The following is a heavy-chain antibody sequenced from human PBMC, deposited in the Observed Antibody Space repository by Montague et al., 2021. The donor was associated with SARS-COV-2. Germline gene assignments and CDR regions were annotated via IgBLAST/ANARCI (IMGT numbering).Heavy chain of an antibody. CDR2: VLYTGVT. Sequence: SETLSLTCSVSGGSVRSGSYYWSWIRQPPGKRLQWIGNVLYTGVTSFNPSLKSRLTMSVDSSKNEFSLNLRSVTAADTAVYYCAMTAVIRYQYYFDNWGQGTVVAVSS. D-gene: IGHD3-16*02. V-gene: IGHV4-61*01. J-gene: IGHJ4*02. CDR3: AMTAVIRYQYYFDN. CDR1: GGSVRSGSYY.